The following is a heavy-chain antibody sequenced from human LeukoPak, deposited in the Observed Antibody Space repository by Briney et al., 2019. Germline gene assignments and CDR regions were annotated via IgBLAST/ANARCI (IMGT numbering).Heavy chain of an antibody. J-gene: IGHJ6*02. D-gene: IGHD6-19*01. CDR1: GYTFTGYY. V-gene: IGHV1-2*02. CDR2: INPNSGGT. CDR3: ANLDSRSGRTADYYYYYGMDV. Sequence: GASVKVSCKASGYTFTGYYMHWVRQAPGQGLEWMGWINPNSGGTNYAQKFQGRVTMTRDTSISTAYMELSRLRSDDTAVYYCANLDSRSGRTADYYYYYGMDVWGQGTTVTVSS.